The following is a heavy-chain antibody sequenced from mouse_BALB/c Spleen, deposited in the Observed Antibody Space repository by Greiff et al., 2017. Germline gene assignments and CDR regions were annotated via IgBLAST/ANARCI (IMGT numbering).Heavy chain of an antibody. D-gene: IGHD1-2*01. CDR1: GYSITSGYY. CDR2: ISYDGSN. Sequence: ESGPGLVQPSQSLSLTCSVTGYSITSGYYWNWIRQFPGNKLEWMGYISYDGSNNYNPSLKNRISITRDTSKNQFFLKLNSVTTEDTATYYCARVHYYGYDDAMDYWGQGTSVTVSA. V-gene: IGHV3-6*02. J-gene: IGHJ4*01. CDR3: ARVHYYGYDDAMDY.